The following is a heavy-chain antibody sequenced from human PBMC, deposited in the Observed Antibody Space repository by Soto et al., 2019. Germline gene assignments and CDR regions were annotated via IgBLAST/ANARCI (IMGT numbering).Heavy chain of an antibody. CDR3: VWYYYSSASPYPNFQL. V-gene: IGHV1-3*01. J-gene: IGHJ1*01. CDR1: VYSFTTFA. CDR2: INAGNGNT. Sequence: QVQLVQSGAEVRKPGASVKLSCKPSVYSFTTFAMHWVRQAPGQRLEWMGLINAGNGNTQYSQKFQCRVTITRDTSSSTAYIELSGLRSEDTAVYYCVWYYYSSASPYPNFQLWVQGTLVTVSS. D-gene: IGHD3-10*01.